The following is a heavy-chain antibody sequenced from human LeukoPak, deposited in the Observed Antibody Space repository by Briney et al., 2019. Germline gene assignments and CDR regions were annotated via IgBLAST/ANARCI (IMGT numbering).Heavy chain of an antibody. CDR1: GYTFTGYY. D-gene: IGHD3-3*01. J-gene: IGHJ6*03. CDR2: INPNSGGT. CDR3: ARVREVEEWLFPTDYYYYMDV. V-gene: IGHV1-2*02. Sequence: ASVKVSCKASGYTFTGYYMHWVRQAPGQGLEWMGWINPNSGGTNYAQKFQGRVTMTRDTSISTAYMELSRLRSDDTAVYYCARVREVEEWLFPTDYYYYMDVWGKGTTVTVSS.